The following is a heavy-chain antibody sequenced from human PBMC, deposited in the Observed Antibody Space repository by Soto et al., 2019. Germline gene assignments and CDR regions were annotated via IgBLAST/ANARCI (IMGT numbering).Heavy chain of an antibody. CDR2: ISHGGTA. J-gene: IGHJ3*02. CDR3: ARDCGFRGSDKSTAWAFDI. CDR1: GVSISNSDW. D-gene: IGHD1-26*01. V-gene: IGHV4-4*02. Sequence: ASETLSLTCAVSGVSISNSDWWTWVRQAPGRGLEWIGEISHGGTANYSPSLKSRVTISIDNSKNQFSLNLNSVTAADTAVYYCARDCGFRGSDKSTAWAFDIWGRGTMVTVSS.